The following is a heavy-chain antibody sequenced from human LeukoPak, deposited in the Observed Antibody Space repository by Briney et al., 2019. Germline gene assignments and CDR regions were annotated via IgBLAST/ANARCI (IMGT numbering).Heavy chain of an antibody. D-gene: IGHD6-19*01. Sequence: SETLSLTCAVYGGSFSGYYWSWIRQPPGKGLEWIGEINHSGSTNYNPSLKSRVTISVDTSKNQFSLKLSSVTAADTAVYYCARDLFGYSSGWIFDYWGQGTLVTVSS. CDR2: INHSGST. CDR3: ARDLFGYSSGWIFDY. J-gene: IGHJ4*02. V-gene: IGHV4-34*01. CDR1: GGSFSGYY.